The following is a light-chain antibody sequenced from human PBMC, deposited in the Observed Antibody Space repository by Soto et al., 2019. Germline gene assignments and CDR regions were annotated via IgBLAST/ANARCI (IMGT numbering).Light chain of an antibody. J-gene: IGLJ3*02. V-gene: IGLV2-14*01. CDR3: SSYTTTSTLL. Sequence: QSALTQPASVPGSLGQSITISCTGSNRDIGAYNLVSWYQQYPDTAPKLIIYEVRNRPSGVSYRFTGSRSGNTASLTISALQADDESTFYCSSYTTTSTLLFGGGTQLTVL. CDR2: EVR. CDR1: NRDIGAYNL.